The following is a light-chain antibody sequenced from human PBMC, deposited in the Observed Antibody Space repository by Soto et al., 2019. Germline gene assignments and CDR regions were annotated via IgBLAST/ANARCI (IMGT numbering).Light chain of an antibody. V-gene: IGKV1-39*01. Sequence: DIQLTQSPTSLSASVGDGVTITCRASQSISSYLSWHQQQPGKAPKFLISAASSLQSGVPSRFMGSGYGTDFTLTISSLQPEDFATYYCQQSFSTPWTFGQGTKVDIK. J-gene: IGKJ1*01. CDR1: QSISSY. CDR2: AAS. CDR3: QQSFSTPWT.